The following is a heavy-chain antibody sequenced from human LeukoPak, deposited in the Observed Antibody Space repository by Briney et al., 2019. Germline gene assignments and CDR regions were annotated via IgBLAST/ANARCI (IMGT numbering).Heavy chain of an antibody. CDR3: ARELDYYYDSSGPRGYMDV. D-gene: IGHD3-22*01. V-gene: IGHV3-21*01. CDR1: GFTFSDYY. Sequence: PGGSLRLSCAASGFTFSDYYMSWVRQAPGKGLEWVSSISTSSSYIYYADSVKGRFTISRDNAKNSLYLQMNSLRAEDTAVYYCARELDYYYDSSGPRGYMDVWGKGTTVTVSS. CDR2: ISTSSSYI. J-gene: IGHJ6*03.